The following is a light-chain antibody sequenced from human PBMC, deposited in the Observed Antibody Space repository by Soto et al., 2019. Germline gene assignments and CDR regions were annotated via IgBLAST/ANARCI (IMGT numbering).Light chain of an antibody. CDR3: QQYDEWPLT. V-gene: IGKV3-15*01. CDR1: QNVKTR. CDR2: DAF. Sequence: EKVMTQSPATLSVSPGERATLSCRASQNVKTRLAWYQQKPGQAPRLLIYDAFTRATGIPARVSGSASGTEFTLTISSLQSEDFAVYYCQQYDEWPLTFGGGTKVEIK. J-gene: IGKJ4*01.